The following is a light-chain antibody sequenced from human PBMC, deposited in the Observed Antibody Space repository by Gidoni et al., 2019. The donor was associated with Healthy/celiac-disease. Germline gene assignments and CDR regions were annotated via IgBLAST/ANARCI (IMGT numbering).Light chain of an antibody. CDR2: AAS. CDR1: QSISSY. V-gene: IGKV1-39*01. CDR3: QQSYSTLWT. Sequence: DIQMTQSPSSLSASVGDRVTITSRASQSISSYLNWYQQKPGKAPKLLIYAASSLQSGVPSRFSGSGSGTDFTLTISRLQPEDFATYYWQQSYSTLWTFGQGTKVEIK. J-gene: IGKJ1*01.